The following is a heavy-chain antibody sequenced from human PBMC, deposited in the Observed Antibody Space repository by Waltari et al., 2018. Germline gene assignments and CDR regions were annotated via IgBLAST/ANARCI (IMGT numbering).Heavy chain of an antibody. CDR1: GFTFSTYA. CDR3: ARDKVGSADY. Sequence: EVQLVESGGGLVQPGGSLRLSCAASGFTFSTYAMHWVRQAPGKGLEYVSSSTRNGDTTYYANSVTGRFTISRDNSKNTLYLQMGSLRVDDMAVYYCARDKVGSADYWGQGTLVTVSS. D-gene: IGHD1-26*01. J-gene: IGHJ4*02. CDR2: STRNGDTT. V-gene: IGHV3-64*01.